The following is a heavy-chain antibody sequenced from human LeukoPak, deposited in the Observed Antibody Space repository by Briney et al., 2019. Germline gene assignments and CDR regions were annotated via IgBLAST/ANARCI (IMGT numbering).Heavy chain of an antibody. CDR2: ISGSGGST. J-gene: IGHJ3*02. V-gene: IGHV3-23*01. CDR3: AKEDYYYDSSGYYYPAFDI. Sequence: QPRGSLRRSCAASGFTFSSYAMSWVRQAPGKGLEWVSAISGSGGSTYYADSVKGRFTISRDNSKNTLYLQMNSLRAEDTAVYYCAKEDYYYDSSGYYYPAFDIWGQGTMVTVSS. D-gene: IGHD3-22*01. CDR1: GFTFSSYA.